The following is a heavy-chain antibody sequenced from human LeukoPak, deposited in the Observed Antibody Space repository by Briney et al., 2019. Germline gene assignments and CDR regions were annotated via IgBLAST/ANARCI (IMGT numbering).Heavy chain of an antibody. CDR3: ARDLGPRVFDY. V-gene: IGHV4-59*01. J-gene: IGHJ4*02. D-gene: IGHD6-13*01. CDR2: IYYSGST. Sequence: SETLSLTCTVSGGSISSYYWSWIRQPPGKGLEWIGHIYYSGSTNYNPSLKSRVTISVDTSKNQFSLKLSSVTAADTAVYYCARDLGPRVFDYWGQGTLVTVSS. CDR1: GGSISSYY.